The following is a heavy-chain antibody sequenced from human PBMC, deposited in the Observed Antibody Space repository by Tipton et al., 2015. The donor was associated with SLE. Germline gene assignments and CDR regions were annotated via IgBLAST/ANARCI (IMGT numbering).Heavy chain of an antibody. D-gene: IGHD1-26*01. CDR1: GYSISSGYY. CDR3: ARGRGATYFDY. Sequence: TLSLTCAVSGYSISSGYYWGWIRQPPGKGLEWLGSIYHSGSTYYNPSLKSRVTISVDTSKNQFSLKLSSVTAADTAVYYCARGRGATYFDYWGQGTLVTVAS. J-gene: IGHJ4*02. CDR2: IYHSGST. V-gene: IGHV4-38-2*01.